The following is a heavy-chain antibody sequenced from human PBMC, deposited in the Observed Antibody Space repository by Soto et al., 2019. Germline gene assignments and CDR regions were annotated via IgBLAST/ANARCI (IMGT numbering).Heavy chain of an antibody. CDR1: GYSFTSYW. CDR3: ASLGGAQGPRDAFDI. CDR2: IYPGDSDT. V-gene: IGHV5-51*01. D-gene: IGHD2-21*01. Sequence: GESLKISCKGSGYSFTSYWIGWVRQMPGKGLEWMGIIYPGDSDTRYSPSFQGQVTISADKSISTAYLQWSSLKASDTAMYYCASLGGAQGPRDAFDIWGQGTMVTVSS. J-gene: IGHJ3*02.